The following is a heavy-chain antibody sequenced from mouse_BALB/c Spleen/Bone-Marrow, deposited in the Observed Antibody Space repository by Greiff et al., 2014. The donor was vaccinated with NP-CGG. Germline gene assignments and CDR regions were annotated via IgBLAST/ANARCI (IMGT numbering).Heavy chain of an antibody. V-gene: IGHV1-15*01. Sequence: VQLQQSGAELVRPGASVTLSCKASGYKFTDYEMHWVKQTPVHGLEWIGSIDPETGGTAYNQNFKGKATLTADRSSTTAYMELRXLTXEXXAVYYCTREGIYFGYDVPMDYWGQGTSVTVSS. CDR1: GYKFTDYE. D-gene: IGHD2-2*01. CDR3: TREGIYFGYDVPMDY. J-gene: IGHJ4*01. CDR2: IDPETGGT.